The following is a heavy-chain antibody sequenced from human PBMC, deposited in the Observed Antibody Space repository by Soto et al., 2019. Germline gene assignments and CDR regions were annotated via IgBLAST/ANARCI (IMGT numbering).Heavy chain of an antibody. J-gene: IGHJ5*02. CDR3: VVFYWNRSRPNGFDP. D-gene: IGHD1-1*01. CDR1: GFTLSDYY. CDR2: ISSSGTTI. Sequence: QVQLVESGGGLVKPGGSLRLSCAASGFTLSDYYMTWIRQAPGKGLEWVSYISSSGTTIYYADSVKGRFTISRDNAKNSLYLQMNSLRAEDTAVYYCVVFYWNRSRPNGFDPWGQGTLVTVSS. V-gene: IGHV3-11*01.